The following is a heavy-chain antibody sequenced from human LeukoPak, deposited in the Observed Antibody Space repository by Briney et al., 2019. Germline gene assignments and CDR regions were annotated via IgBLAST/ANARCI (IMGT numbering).Heavy chain of an antibody. V-gene: IGHV3-9*01. CDR1: GFIFDDYA. Sequence: PGRSLRLSCAASGFIFDDYAMHWVRQAPGKGLEWVSGISWNSGSIGYADSVKGRFTISRDNAKNSLYLQMNSLRAEDTALYYCAHGFFDYWGQGTLVTVSS. CDR2: ISWNSGSI. J-gene: IGHJ4*02. CDR3: AHGFFDY. D-gene: IGHD2-2*03.